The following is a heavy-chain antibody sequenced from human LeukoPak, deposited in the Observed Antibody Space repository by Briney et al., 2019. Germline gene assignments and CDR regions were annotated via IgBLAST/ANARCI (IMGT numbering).Heavy chain of an antibody. V-gene: IGHV4-4*07. D-gene: IGHD3-22*01. J-gene: IGHJ4*02. CDR1: GGSISSYY. Sequence: SETLSLTCTVSGGSISSYYWSWIRQPAGKGLEWIGRIYTSGSTNYNPSLKSRVTMSVDTSKNQSSLKLSSVTAADTAVYYCARDQGSYDSSGYPFDYWGQGTLVTVSS. CDR2: IYTSGST. CDR3: ARDQGSYDSSGYPFDY.